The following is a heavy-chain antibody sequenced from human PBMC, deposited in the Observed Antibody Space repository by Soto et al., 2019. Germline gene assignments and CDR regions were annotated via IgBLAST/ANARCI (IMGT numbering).Heavy chain of an antibody. J-gene: IGHJ4*02. D-gene: IGHD5-12*01. CDR1: GFTFSSYA. V-gene: IGHV3-23*01. CDR3: AKRIMATIGHFDS. Sequence: GSLRLSCAASGFTFSSYAMSWVRQAPGKGLEWVSAISGIGHSTYYADSVKGRFTISRDNSKNTLCLQMNSLRAEDTAVYYCAKRIMATIGHFDSWGQGTLVTVSS. CDR2: ISGIGHST.